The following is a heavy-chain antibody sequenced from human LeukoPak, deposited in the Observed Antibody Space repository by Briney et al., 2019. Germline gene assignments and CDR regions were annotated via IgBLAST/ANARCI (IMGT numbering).Heavy chain of an antibody. J-gene: IGHJ6*03. CDR2: IYYSGST. CDR1: GGSISSHY. Sequence: SETLSLTCTVSGGSISSHYWSWIRRPPGKGLEWIGYIYYSGSTNYNPSLKSRVTISVDTSKNQFSLKLSSVTAADTAVYYCARSIIAAAGTNYYMDVWGKGTTVTVSS. CDR3: ARSIIAAAGTNYYMDV. D-gene: IGHD6-13*01. V-gene: IGHV4-59*11.